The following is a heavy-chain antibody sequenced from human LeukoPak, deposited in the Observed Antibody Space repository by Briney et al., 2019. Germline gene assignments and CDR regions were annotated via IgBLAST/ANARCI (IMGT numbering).Heavy chain of an antibody. CDR2: ISWNSNNI. Sequence: GGSLRLSCAASGFTFDDYAMHWVRQAPGKGLEWVSGISWNSNNIGYADSVKGRFTISRDNAKNSLYLQMNSLRAEDTAVYYCARGSTYYGSSGQVPFDYWGQGTLVTVSS. CDR1: GFTFDDYA. D-gene: IGHD3-22*01. J-gene: IGHJ4*02. CDR3: ARGSTYYGSSGQVPFDY. V-gene: IGHV3-9*01.